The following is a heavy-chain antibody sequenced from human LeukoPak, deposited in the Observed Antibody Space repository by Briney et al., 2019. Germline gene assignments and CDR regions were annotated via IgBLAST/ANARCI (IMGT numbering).Heavy chain of an antibody. Sequence: GGSLRLSCAASGFTFSSYEMNWVRQAPGKGLEWVSCISSSGSTIYYADSVKGRFTISRDNAKNSLYLQMNSLRAEDTAVYYCAREYCSGGSCYVDYWGQGTLVTVSS. V-gene: IGHV3-48*03. CDR3: AREYCSGGSCYVDY. J-gene: IGHJ4*02. D-gene: IGHD2-15*01. CDR1: GFTFSSYE. CDR2: ISSSGSTI.